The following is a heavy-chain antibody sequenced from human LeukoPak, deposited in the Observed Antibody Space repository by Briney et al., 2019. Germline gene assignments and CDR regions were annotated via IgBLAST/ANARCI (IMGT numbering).Heavy chain of an antibody. V-gene: IGHV3-74*01. J-gene: IGHJ5*02. CDR2: INSDGSSR. Sequence: GGSLRLSCTASGFTFSSYWMHWVRQAPGKGLVWVSRINSDGSSRNYADSVKGRFTISRDNAKNTVYLQMNSLRAEDTAVYYCARDRELERNWFDPWGQGTLVTVSS. D-gene: IGHD1-1*01. CDR3: ARDRELERNWFDP. CDR1: GFTFSSYW.